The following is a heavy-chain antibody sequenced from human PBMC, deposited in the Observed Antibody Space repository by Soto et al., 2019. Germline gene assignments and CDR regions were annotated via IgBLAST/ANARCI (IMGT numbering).Heavy chain of an antibody. D-gene: IGHD1-26*01. V-gene: IGHV3-30*18. J-gene: IGHJ4*02. CDR1: GFTFSSYG. CDR3: AKVSQWELRVDYFDY. CDR2: ISYDGSNK. Sequence: PGGSLRLSCAASGFTFSSYGMHWVRQAPGKGLEWVAVISYDGSNKYYADSVKGRFTISRDNSKNTLYLQMNSLRAEDTAVYYCAKVSQWELRVDYFDYWGQGTLVTVSS.